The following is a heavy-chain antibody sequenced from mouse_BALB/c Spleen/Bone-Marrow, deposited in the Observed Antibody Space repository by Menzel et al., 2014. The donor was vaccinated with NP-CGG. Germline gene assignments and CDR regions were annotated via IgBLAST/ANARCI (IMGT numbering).Heavy chain of an antibody. CDR3: ARYDGPAWFAY. CDR2: NNPSNGRT. D-gene: IGHD2-3*01. CDR1: GYTFTSYW. Sequence: VQLQQSGAELVKPGASVKPSCKASGYTFTSYWIHWVKQRPGQGLEWIGENNPSNGRTNYNEKFKSKATLTVDKSSTTAYMQLSSLTSEDSAVYYCARYDGPAWFAYWGQGTLVTVSA. J-gene: IGHJ3*01. V-gene: IGHV1S81*02.